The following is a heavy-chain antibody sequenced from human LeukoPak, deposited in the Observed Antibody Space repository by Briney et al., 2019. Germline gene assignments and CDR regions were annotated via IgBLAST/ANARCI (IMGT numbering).Heavy chain of an antibody. D-gene: IGHD3-10*01. CDR3: ARSGSGSPLFWFDP. J-gene: IGHJ5*02. CDR2: IYYSGST. CDR1: GGSISSGAYY. Sequence: SETLSLTCTVPGGSISSGAYYWNWIRQHPGKGLERIGYIYYSGSTYYNPSLKSRLTISVDTSKNQFSLKMSSVTAAGTAVYYCARSGSGSPLFWFDPWGQGTLVTVSS. V-gene: IGHV4-31*03.